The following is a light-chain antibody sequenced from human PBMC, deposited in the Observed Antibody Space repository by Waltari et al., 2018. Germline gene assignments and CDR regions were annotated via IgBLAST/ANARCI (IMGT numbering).Light chain of an antibody. CDR2: HVT. CDR3: CSFGGTHTYV. J-gene: IGLJ1*01. Sequence: QSALTQPRSVSGSPGQSVTISCTGTSSDVGGYTYLSWYQQHPGQTPKLIISHVTARPSGVPDRFSGSKSGNTASLTISGLQVEDEADYYCCSFGGTHTYVFGTGTTVTVL. CDR1: SSDVGGYTY. V-gene: IGLV2-11*01.